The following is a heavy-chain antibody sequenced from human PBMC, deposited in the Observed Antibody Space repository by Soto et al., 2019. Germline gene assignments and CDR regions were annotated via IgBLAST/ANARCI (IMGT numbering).Heavy chain of an antibody. V-gene: IGHV3-7*01. CDR3: AREGGAQYYDFWSGYLAFDY. J-gene: IGHJ4*02. CDR2: IKQDGSEK. CDR1: GFTFSSYW. D-gene: IGHD3-3*01. Sequence: GGSLRLSCAASGFTFSSYWMSWVRQAPGKGLEWVANIKQDGSEKYYVDSVKGRFTVSRDNAKNSLYLQMNSLRAEDTAVYYCAREGGAQYYDFWSGYLAFDYWGQGTLVTVSS.